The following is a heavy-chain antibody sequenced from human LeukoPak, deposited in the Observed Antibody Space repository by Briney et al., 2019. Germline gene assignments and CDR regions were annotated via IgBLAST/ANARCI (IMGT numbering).Heavy chain of an antibody. CDR3: ARGPVGGTTYNDGDAFDI. CDR1: GGTFSSYA. D-gene: IGHD1-7*01. V-gene: IGHV1-69*13. CDR2: IIPIFGTA. J-gene: IGHJ3*02. Sequence: SVKVSCKASGGTFSSYAISWVRQAPGQGLEWMGGIIPIFGTANYAQKFQGRVTITADESTSTAYMELSSLRSEDTAVYYCARGPVGGTTYNDGDAFDIWGQGTMVTVSS.